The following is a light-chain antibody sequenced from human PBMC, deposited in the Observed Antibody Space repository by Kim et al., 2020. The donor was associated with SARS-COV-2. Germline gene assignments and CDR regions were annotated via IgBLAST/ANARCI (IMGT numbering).Light chain of an antibody. CDR2: DSS. Sequence: EIVMTQSPATLSVSLGERATLSCRASQNVGSYLSWFQQKPGQPPRLLIRDSSGRATGVAARFSGSGSGTEFTLTISGLQSDDFAFYYCQQYEDWPLTFGGGTKVDIK. CDR3: QQYEDWPLT. J-gene: IGKJ4*01. V-gene: IGKV3-15*01. CDR1: QNVGSY.